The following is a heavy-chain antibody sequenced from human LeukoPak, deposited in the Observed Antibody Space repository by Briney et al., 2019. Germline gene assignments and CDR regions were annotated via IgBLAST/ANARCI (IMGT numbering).Heavy chain of an antibody. Sequence: GGSLRLSCAASGFTFRGSAIPWVRQASGKGLEWFGRIRDKANSYATAYIASVKGRFTISRDDSENTAYLQMSSLKTEDTAVYYCTRWDCTTTGCYPFDYWGQGTLVTVSS. CDR1: GFTFRGSA. J-gene: IGHJ4*02. CDR3: TRWDCTTTGCYPFDY. V-gene: IGHV3-73*01. CDR2: IRDKANSYAT. D-gene: IGHD2-2*01.